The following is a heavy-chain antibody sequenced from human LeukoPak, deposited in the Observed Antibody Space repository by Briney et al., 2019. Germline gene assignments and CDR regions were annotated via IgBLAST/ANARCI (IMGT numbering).Heavy chain of an antibody. CDR2: IYPGDSDT. J-gene: IGHJ4*02. V-gene: IGHV5-51*01. Sequence: PGESLKISCKGSGYSFTSYWIGWVRQMPGKGLEWMGIIYPGDSDTRYSPSFQGQVTISADKSISTAYLQWSSLKASDTAMYYCARGDGHSSSWFQRFDYWGQGTLVTVSS. D-gene: IGHD6-13*01. CDR3: ARGDGHSSSWFQRFDY. CDR1: GYSFTSYW.